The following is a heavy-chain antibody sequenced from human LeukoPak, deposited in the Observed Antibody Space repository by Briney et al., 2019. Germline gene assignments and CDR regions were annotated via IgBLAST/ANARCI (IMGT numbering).Heavy chain of an antibody. Sequence: GGSLRLSCAASGFTFSSYSMNWVRQAPGKGLEWVSAISGSGGSTYYADSVKGRFTISRDNSKNTLYLQMNSLRAEDTAVYYCAKDRIAARLGAFDIWGQGTMVTVSS. D-gene: IGHD6-6*01. CDR3: AKDRIAARLGAFDI. CDR1: GFTFSSYS. V-gene: IGHV3-23*01. J-gene: IGHJ3*02. CDR2: ISGSGGST.